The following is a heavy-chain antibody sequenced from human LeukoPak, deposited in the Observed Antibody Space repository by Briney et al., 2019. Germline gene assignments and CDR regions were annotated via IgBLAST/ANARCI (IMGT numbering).Heavy chain of an antibody. CDR1: GFTFSNYA. D-gene: IGHD3-10*01. CDR2: ISRSTSSI. J-gene: IGHJ4*02. CDR3: ARAAMVRGVIAFDY. V-gene: IGHV3-48*01. Sequence: GGSLRLSCAASGFTFSNYAMNWVRQAPGKGLEWVSHISRSTSSIYYTDSVKGRFTISRDNAKNSLYLQMNSLRAGDTAVYYCARAAMVRGVIAFDYWGQGTLVTVSS.